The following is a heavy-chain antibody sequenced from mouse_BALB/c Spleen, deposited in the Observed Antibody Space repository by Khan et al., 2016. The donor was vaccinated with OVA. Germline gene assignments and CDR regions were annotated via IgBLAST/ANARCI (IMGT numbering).Heavy chain of an antibody. J-gene: IGHJ3*01. V-gene: IGHV1-26*01. D-gene: IGHD2-12*01. CDR1: GYSFTVYY. CDR3: AKGYEIFPY. CDR2: VNPNNGDT. Sequence: VQLQQSGPDLVKPGASVKISCKASGYSFTVYYMTWVKQSHGKSPEWIGRVNPNNGDTNYNQNFKGKAILTVDKSSNTAYMERRSLTSEDSAVFYVAKGYEIFPYWGQGTMVTVSA.